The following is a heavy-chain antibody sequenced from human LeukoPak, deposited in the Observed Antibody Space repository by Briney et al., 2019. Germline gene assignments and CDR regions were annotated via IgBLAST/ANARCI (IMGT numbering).Heavy chain of an antibody. D-gene: IGHD6-13*01. CDR1: GGSISSYY. Sequence: PSETLSLTCTVSGGSISSYYWSWIRQPPGKGLEWIGYIYYSGSTNYNPSLKSRVPISVDTSKNQFSLKLSSVTAADTAVYYCARVEQQLVLDYWGQGTLVTVSS. CDR3: ARVEQQLVLDY. V-gene: IGHV4-59*01. J-gene: IGHJ4*02. CDR2: IYYSGST.